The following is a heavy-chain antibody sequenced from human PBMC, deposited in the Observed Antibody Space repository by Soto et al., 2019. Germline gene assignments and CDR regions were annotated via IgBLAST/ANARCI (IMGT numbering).Heavy chain of an antibody. CDR2: ISAYNGNT. J-gene: IGHJ4*02. Sequence: QVQLVQSGAEVKKPGASVKVSCKASGYTFTSYGISWVRQAPGQGLEWMGWISAYNGNTNYAQKLQGRVTMTTDTSTSTAYMELRSLRSDDTAVYYCPRDLLGGYCSRGSCDRYFDYCRQSTPVTLSS. CDR3: PRDLLGGYCSRGSCDRYFDY. CDR1: GYTFTSYG. V-gene: IGHV1-18*01. D-gene: IGHD2-15*01.